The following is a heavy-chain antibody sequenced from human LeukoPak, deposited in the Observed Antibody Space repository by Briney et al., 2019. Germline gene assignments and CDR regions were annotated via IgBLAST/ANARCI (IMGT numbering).Heavy chain of an antibody. J-gene: IGHJ5*02. D-gene: IGHD4-17*01. Sequence: GGSLRLSCAASGFSFRSYWMHWVRQAPGKGLEWVSAISGSGGSTYYADSVKGRFTISRDNSKNTLYLQMNSLRAEDTAVYYCAKVLGTTTVTRGFDPWGQGTLVTVSS. V-gene: IGHV3-23*01. CDR2: ISGSGGST. CDR3: AKVLGTTTVTRGFDP. CDR1: GFSFRSYW.